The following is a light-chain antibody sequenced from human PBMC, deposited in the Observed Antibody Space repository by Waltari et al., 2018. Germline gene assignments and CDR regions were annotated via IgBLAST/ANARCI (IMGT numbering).Light chain of an antibody. Sequence: DIQMTQSPSTLSASVGDRITITCRASQNINRWLVWFQQKPGKSPKLLIYQASSLESGVPSRFSGSGSGTAFTLTISSLQRDDFATYYCQQYHDSPWTFGQGTQVEI. CDR1: QNINRW. J-gene: IGKJ1*01. V-gene: IGKV1-5*03. CDR2: QAS. CDR3: QQYHDSPWT.